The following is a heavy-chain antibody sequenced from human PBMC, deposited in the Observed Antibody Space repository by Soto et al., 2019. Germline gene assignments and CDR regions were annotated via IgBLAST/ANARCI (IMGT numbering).Heavy chain of an antibody. Sequence: QITLKESGPTLVKPTQTLTLTCTFSGFSLNTSGVGVGWVRQPPGRALEWLAVIYWTDDKRYSPSLKSRLSITQDISKNQVVLTMTNMDPMDTAIFFCAHKLPVTTSAFDIWCQGTMVTAS. CDR1: GFSLNTSGVG. J-gene: IGHJ3*02. CDR2: IYWTDDK. CDR3: AHKLPVTTSAFDI. V-gene: IGHV2-5*01. D-gene: IGHD4-17*01.